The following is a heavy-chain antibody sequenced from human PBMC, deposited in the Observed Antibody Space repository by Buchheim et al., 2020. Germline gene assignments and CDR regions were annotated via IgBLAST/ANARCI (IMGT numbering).Heavy chain of an antibody. J-gene: IGHJ5*02. CDR1: GGTFSSYT. V-gene: IGHV1-69*02. CDR3: ARRWGGITMVQGGLQFDP. CDR2: IIPILGIA. Sequence: QVQLVQSGAEVKKPGSSVKVSCKASGGTFSSYTISWVRQAPGQGLEWMGRIIPILGIANYAQKFQGRVTITADKSTSTAYMELSSLRSEDTAVYYCARRWGGITMVQGGLQFDPWGQGTL. D-gene: IGHD3-10*01.